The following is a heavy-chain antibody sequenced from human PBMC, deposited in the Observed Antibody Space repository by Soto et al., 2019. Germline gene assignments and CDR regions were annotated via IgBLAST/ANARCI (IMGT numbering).Heavy chain of an antibody. V-gene: IGHV1-69*06. CDR3: ASSTVVTRDYYYYGMDV. CDR2: IIPIFGTA. CDR1: GGTFSSYA. Sequence: ASVKVSYKASGGTFSSYAISWVRQAPGQGLEWMGGIIPIFGTANYAQKFQGRVTITADKSTSTAYMELSSLRSEDTAVYYCASSTVVTRDYYYYGMDVWGQGATVTVS. J-gene: IGHJ6*02. D-gene: IGHD2-21*02.